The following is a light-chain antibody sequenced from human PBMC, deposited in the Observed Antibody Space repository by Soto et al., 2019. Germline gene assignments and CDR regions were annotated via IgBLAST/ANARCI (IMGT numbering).Light chain of an antibody. CDR1: QSVSSSY. CDR2: GAS. Sequence: EIVLTQSSGTLSLSPGERATLSCRASQSVSSSYLAWYQQKPGQAPRLLIYGASSRATGIPDRFSDSGSGTGFTLTISRLEPEDFEVYYCQQYGSSPFTFGPGTNVDIK. CDR3: QQYGSSPFT. V-gene: IGKV3-20*01. J-gene: IGKJ3*01.